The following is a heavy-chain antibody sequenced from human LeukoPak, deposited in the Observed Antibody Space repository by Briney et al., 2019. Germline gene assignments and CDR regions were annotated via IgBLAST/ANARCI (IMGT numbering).Heavy chain of an antibody. V-gene: IGHV3-21*01. Sequence: PGRSLRLSCAASGFTFSSYSMNWVRQAPGKGLEWVSSISSSSSYIYYADSVKGRFTISRDNAKNSLYLQMNSLRAEDTAVYYCARGGYCSSTSCSYNWFDPWGQGTLVTVSS. J-gene: IGHJ5*02. D-gene: IGHD2-2*01. CDR2: ISSSSSYI. CDR1: GFTFSSYS. CDR3: ARGGYCSSTSCSYNWFDP.